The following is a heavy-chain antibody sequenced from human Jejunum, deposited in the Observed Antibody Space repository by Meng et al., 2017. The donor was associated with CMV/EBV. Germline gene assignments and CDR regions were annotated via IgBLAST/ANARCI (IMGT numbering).Heavy chain of an antibody. CDR3: AREPWGGYYGPY. J-gene: IGHJ4*02. CDR2: IYGGGST. V-gene: IGHV3-53*01. D-gene: IGHD3-3*01. Sequence: CEASRFAFSRYYMSWVRQAPGKGLEWVSNIYGGGSTYYVDSVKGRFTISRDNSKNTVYLQMSSLRAEDTATYYCAREPWGGYYGPYWGQGSLVTVSS. CDR1: RFAFSRYY.